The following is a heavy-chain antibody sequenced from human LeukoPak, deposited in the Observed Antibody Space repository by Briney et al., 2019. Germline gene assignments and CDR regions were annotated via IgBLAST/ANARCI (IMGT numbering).Heavy chain of an antibody. Sequence: ASVKVSCKASGYTFTSYGVSWVRQAPGQGLEWMGWISAYNGNTNYAQKVRGRVTMTTDTSTRTAYMELRSLRSDDTAVYYCARVVGATKYYFDYWGQGTLVTVSS. CDR1: GYTFTSYG. D-gene: IGHD1-26*01. J-gene: IGHJ4*02. CDR3: ARVVGATKYYFDY. V-gene: IGHV1-18*01. CDR2: ISAYNGNT.